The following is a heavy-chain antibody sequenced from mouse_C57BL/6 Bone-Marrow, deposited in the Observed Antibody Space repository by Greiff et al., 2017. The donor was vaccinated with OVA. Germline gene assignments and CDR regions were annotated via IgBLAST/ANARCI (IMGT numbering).Heavy chain of an antibody. CDR2: INPSTGGT. Sequence: EVQLQQSGPELVKPGASVKISCKASGYSFTGYYMHWVKQSPEKSLEWIGEINPSTGGTSYNQKFKGKATLTVDKSPSTAYMQLKRLTSEDSAVYYGARRGGLRTYYAMDYWGQGTSVTVSS. CDR3: ARRGGLRTYYAMDY. V-gene: IGHV1-43*01. D-gene: IGHD2-4*01. J-gene: IGHJ4*01. CDR1: GYSFTGYY.